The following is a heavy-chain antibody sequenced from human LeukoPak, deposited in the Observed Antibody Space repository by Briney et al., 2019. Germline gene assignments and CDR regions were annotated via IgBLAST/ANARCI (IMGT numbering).Heavy chain of an antibody. CDR3: ARGGYCSSSICYSLNAFDI. Sequence: QPGGSLRLSCSASGFTFSSYEMNSVRQAPGKGLEWVSYISSSRTTIYYADSVKGRFTSSRDNAKNSLYLQMNSLRAEDTAVYYCARGGYCSSSICYSLNAFDIWGQGTMFIVSS. J-gene: IGHJ3*02. CDR2: ISSSRTTI. D-gene: IGHD2-2*01. V-gene: IGHV3-48*03. CDR1: GFTFSSYE.